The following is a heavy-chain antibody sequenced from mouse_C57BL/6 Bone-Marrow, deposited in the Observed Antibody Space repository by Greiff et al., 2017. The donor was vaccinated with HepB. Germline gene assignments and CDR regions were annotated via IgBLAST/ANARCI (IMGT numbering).Heavy chain of an antibody. V-gene: IGHV5-4*01. J-gene: IGHJ3*01. D-gene: IGHD4-1*01. Sequence: DVQLQESGGGLVKPGGSLKLSCAASGFTFSSYAMSWVRQTPEKRLEWVATISDGGSYTYYPDNVKGRFTISRDNAKNNLYLQMSHLKSEDTAMYYCARVGSWFAYWGQGTLVTVSA. CDR2: ISDGGSYT. CDR3: ARVGSWFAY. CDR1: GFTFSSYA.